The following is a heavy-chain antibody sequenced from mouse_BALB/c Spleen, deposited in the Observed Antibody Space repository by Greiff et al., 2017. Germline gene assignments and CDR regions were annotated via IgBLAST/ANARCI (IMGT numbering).Heavy chain of an antibody. J-gene: IGHJ1*01. D-gene: IGHD1-1*01. CDR2: ISTYSGNT. V-gene: IGHV1-67*01. CDR3: ARGDYYGSSFYFDV. CDR1: GYTFTDYA. Sequence: QVQLQQSGPELVRPGVSVKISCKGSGYTFTDYAMHWVKQSHAKSLEWIGVISTYSGNTNYNQKFKGKATMTVDKSSSTAYMELARLTSEDSAISYCARGDYYGSSFYFDVWGAGTTVTVSS.